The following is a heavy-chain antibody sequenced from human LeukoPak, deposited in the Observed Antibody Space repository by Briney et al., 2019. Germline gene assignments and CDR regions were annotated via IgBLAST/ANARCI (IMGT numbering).Heavy chain of an antibody. Sequence: KPSETLSLTCAVYGGSFSGYYWSWIRQPPGKGLEWIGEINHSGSTNYNPSLKSRVTISVDTSKNQFSLKLSSVTAADTAVYYCARDDYYDSSGSYASDYWGQGTLVTVSS. CDR1: GGSFSGYY. J-gene: IGHJ4*02. D-gene: IGHD3-22*01. CDR2: INHSGST. CDR3: ARDDYYDSSGSYASDY. V-gene: IGHV4-34*01.